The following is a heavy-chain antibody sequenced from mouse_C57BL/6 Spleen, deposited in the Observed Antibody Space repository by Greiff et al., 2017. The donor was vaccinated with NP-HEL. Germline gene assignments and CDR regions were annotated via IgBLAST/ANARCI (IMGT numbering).Heavy chain of an antibody. CDR1: GYTFTSYG. D-gene: IGHD2-2*01. Sequence: VKLMESGAELARPGASVKLSCKASGYTFTSYGISWVKQRTGQGLEWIGEIYPRSGNTYYNEKFKGKATLTADKSSSTAYMELRSLTSEDSAVYFCARGSMVTYYYAMDYWGQGTSVTVSS. CDR2: IYPRSGNT. V-gene: IGHV1-81*01. CDR3: ARGSMVTYYYAMDY. J-gene: IGHJ4*01.